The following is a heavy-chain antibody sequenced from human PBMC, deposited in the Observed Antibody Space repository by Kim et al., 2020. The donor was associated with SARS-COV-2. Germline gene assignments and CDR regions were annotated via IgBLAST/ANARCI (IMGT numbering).Heavy chain of an antibody. J-gene: IGHJ1*01. Sequence: KGRFTISRDDSKNTLYLQMNSLKTEDTAVYYCTTDSTIVVVVAATTDFQHWGQGTLVTVSS. D-gene: IGHD2-15*01. CDR3: TTDSTIVVVVAATTDFQH. V-gene: IGHV3-15*01.